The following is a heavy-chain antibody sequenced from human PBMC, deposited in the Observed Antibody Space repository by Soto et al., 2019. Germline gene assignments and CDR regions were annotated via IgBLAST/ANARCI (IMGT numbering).Heavy chain of an antibody. CDR3: ASRTSGWYFDY. CDR1: GFTFSSYA. V-gene: IGHV3-23*01. D-gene: IGHD6-19*01. J-gene: IGHJ4*02. CDR2: ISGSGGST. Sequence: EVQLLESGGGLVQPGGSLRLSCTASGFTFSSYAMNWVCQAPGKGLEWVSVISGSGGSTYYADSVKGRFTISRDNSKNKLYLQMTSLRAEDTAVYYCASRTSGWYFDYWGQGTLVTVSS.